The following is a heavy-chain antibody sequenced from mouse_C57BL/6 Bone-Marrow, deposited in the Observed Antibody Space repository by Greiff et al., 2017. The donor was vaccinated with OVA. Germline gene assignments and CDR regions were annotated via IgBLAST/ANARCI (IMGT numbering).Heavy chain of an antibody. D-gene: IGHD1-1*01. Sequence: EVKVVESGGDLVKPGGSLKLSCAASGFTFSSYGMSWVRQTPDKRLEWVATISSGGSYTYYPDSVKGRFTISRDNAKNTLYLQMSSLKSEDTAMYYCARHGGTTVVANWYFDVWGTGTTVTVSS. CDR2: ISSGGSYT. CDR3: ARHGGTTVVANWYFDV. CDR1: GFTFSSYG. J-gene: IGHJ1*03. V-gene: IGHV5-6*01.